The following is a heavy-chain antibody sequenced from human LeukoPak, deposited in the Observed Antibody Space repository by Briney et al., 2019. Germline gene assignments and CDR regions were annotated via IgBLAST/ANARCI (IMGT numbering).Heavy chain of an antibody. V-gene: IGHV3-7*01. D-gene: IGHD3-3*01. CDR2: IKRDGSEK. Sequence: PGGSLRLSCAASGFTFSNYWMTWVRQAPGKGLEWVADIKRDGSEKLYVKSVRGRFTISRDNAKMSLFLQMNSLRAEDTAVYYCARDNGVVHGVYYMDVWGTGTTVTVS. CDR1: GFTFSNYW. CDR3: ARDNGVVHGVYYMDV. J-gene: IGHJ6*03.